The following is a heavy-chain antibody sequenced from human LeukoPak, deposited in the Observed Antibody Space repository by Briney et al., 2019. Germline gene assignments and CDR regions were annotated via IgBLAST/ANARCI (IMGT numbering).Heavy chain of an antibody. Sequence: GGSLRLSCTASGFTFGDYAMTWVRQAPGKGLEWVGFIRSKAYGGTTEYAASVKGRFTISRDDSKSIAYLQMNSLKTEDTAVYYCTRGDYYDSSGYYFYWGQGTLVTVSS. CDR3: TRGDYYDSSGYYFY. J-gene: IGHJ4*02. D-gene: IGHD3-22*01. CDR2: IRSKAYGGTT. V-gene: IGHV3-49*04. CDR1: GFTFGDYA.